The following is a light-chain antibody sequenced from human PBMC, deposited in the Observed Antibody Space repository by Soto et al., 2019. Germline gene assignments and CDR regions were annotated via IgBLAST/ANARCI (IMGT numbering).Light chain of an antibody. Sequence: EIVLTQSPGTLSLSPGERATLSCRASQSVSSTFLAWYQQKPGQAPRLLISGASRRATGIPDRFSGSGSGTDFALTSSRLEPEDFAVYYLQQYGGSPPWAFGQGTKVEIK. V-gene: IGKV3-20*01. J-gene: IGKJ1*01. CDR2: GAS. CDR3: QQYGGSPPWA. CDR1: QSVSSTF.